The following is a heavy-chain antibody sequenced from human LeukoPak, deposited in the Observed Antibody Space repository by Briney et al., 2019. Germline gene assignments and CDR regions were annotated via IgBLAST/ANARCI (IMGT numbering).Heavy chain of an antibody. CDR3: ARAPLSGTYYTDAFDI. Sequence: SETLSLTCAVSGGSISTNNWWTWVRQPPGKGLDWMGEIHHSGSTDYNPSLKSRVTISPDKSKNQFSLTQTSVTAADTAVYFCARAPLSGTYYTDAFDIWGQGTMVTVSS. CDR2: IHHSGST. D-gene: IGHD1-26*01. CDR1: GGSISTNNW. V-gene: IGHV4-4*02. J-gene: IGHJ3*02.